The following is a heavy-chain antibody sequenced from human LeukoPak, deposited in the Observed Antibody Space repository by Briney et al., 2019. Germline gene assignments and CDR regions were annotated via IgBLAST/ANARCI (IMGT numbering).Heavy chain of an antibody. V-gene: IGHV4-30-4*08. CDR1: GDSISGYY. Sequence: SETLSLTCTVSGDSISGYYWSWIRQPPGKGLEWIGYIYYSGSTYYNPSLKSRVTISVDTSKNQFSLKLSSATAADTAVYYCASFRDLYGVHWGQGTLVTVSS. J-gene: IGHJ4*02. CDR3: ASFRDLYGVH. CDR2: IYYSGST. D-gene: IGHD4-17*01.